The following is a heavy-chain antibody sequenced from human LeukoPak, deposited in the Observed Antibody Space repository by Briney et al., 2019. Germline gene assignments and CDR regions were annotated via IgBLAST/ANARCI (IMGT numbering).Heavy chain of an antibody. CDR1: GYTFTSYG. D-gene: IGHD5-24*01. CDR2: ISAYNGNT. Sequence: ASVKVSCKASGYTFTSYGISWVRQAPGQGLEWMGWISAYNGNTNYAQKFRGRVTMTTDTSTSTTYMELRSLRSDDTAVYYCASLKTDGYFDYWGQGTLVTVSS. CDR3: ASLKTDGYFDY. V-gene: IGHV1-18*01. J-gene: IGHJ4*02.